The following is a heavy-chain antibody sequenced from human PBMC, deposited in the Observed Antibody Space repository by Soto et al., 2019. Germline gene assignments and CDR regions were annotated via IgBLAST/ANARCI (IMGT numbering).Heavy chain of an antibody. Sequence: GGSLRHSCAASGFTLSYHCMEGVRQAPGKGLEWVGRTKHKAASYTTDYAASVNGRFTISRDDSKNSLYLQMNSLKTEDTAMYYCVTLQFSRWFYWGLGTLVTVSS. CDR3: VTLQFSRWFY. CDR2: TKHKAASYTT. J-gene: IGHJ4*02. V-gene: IGHV3-72*01. CDR1: GFTLSYHC. D-gene: IGHD4-4*01.